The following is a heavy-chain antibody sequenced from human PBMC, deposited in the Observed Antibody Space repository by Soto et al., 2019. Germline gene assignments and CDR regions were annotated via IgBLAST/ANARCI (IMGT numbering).Heavy chain of an antibody. Sequence: PSETLSLTCTVSGGSISSSSYYWGWIRQPPGKGLEWIGSIYYSGITYYNPSLKSRVTISVDTSKNQFSVKLSSVTPADTAVYYCARQYRLFDPWGQGTLVTVSS. CDR1: GGSISSSSYY. CDR2: IYYSGIT. CDR3: ARQYRLFDP. J-gene: IGHJ5*02. D-gene: IGHD2-2*01. V-gene: IGHV4-39*01.